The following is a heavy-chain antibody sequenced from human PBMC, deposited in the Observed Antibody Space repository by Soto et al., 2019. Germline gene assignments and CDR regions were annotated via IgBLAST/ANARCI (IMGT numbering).Heavy chain of an antibody. CDR3: ATGSLGAIRFGGVIVAQAFDI. V-gene: IGHV1-69*10. CDR1: GGTFSSYT. CDR2: IIPILGIA. J-gene: IGHJ3*02. D-gene: IGHD3-16*02. Sequence: SVKGSCKGSGGTFSSYTISWGRQGPGQGVEWMGWIIPILGIANYAQKFQGRVTITADKSTNTAYMELSSLRSEDTAVYYCATGSLGAIRFGGVIVAQAFDIWGQGTMVTVSS.